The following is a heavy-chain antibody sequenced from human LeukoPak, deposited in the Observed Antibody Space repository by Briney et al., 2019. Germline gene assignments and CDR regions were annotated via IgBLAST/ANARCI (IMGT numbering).Heavy chain of an antibody. CDR1: GFTFTTYA. J-gene: IGHJ4*02. D-gene: IGHD3-10*01. Sequence: GGSLRLSCAASGFTFTTYAMNWVRQAPGKGLEWVGRIQSKTDGGTTEYAAPVKGRFTISRDDSKTTLYLQMNSLKTEDTAVYYCATLTVRGVINIWGQGTLVTVSS. CDR2: IQSKTDGGTT. CDR3: ATLTVRGVINI. V-gene: IGHV3-15*01.